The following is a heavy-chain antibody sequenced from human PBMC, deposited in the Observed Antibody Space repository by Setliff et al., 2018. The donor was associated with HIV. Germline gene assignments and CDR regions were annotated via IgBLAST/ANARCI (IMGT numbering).Heavy chain of an antibody. J-gene: IGHJ6*03. V-gene: IGHV4-4*07. Sequence: SETLSLTCNISGVSIPTNYWTWIRQPAGKGLEWIGRVDTTGNTNYNPSLNSRVTILADTSKNHFSLELRSVTAADSAIYYCARDVRWELFPGYFYYYYMDVWGTGTTVTVS. CDR1: GVSIPTNY. CDR3: ARDVRWELFPGYFYYYYMDV. CDR2: VDTTGNT. D-gene: IGHD3-10*01.